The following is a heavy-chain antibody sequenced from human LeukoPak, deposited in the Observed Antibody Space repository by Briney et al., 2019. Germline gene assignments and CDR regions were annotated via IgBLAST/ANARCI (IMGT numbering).Heavy chain of an antibody. V-gene: IGHV3-7*01. D-gene: IGHD2-15*01. Sequence: PGGSLRLSCVASIFTFNNYLMTWVRQAPGKGLEWGSSIKQEVSEKYYMDSVKGRFTISRENAKTSLYLKMTSMRVEDTAVYYCARDGGYCSGGTCYSTYWGQGTLVTVSS. J-gene: IGHJ4*02. CDR2: IKQEVSEK. CDR1: IFTFNNYL. CDR3: ARDGGYCSGGTCYSTY.